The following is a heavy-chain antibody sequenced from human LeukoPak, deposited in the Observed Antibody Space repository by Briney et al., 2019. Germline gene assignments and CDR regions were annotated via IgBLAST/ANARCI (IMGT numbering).Heavy chain of an antibody. V-gene: IGHV4-39*01. J-gene: IGHJ5*02. CDR3: ARHLANWFDP. Sequence: PSETLSLTCTVSGGSISSRSYYWGWIRQPPGKGLEWIGSIYYSGSTYYNPSLKSRVTIFVDTFTNQFSLKVSSVTAADTAVYYCARHLANWFDPWGQGTLVTVSS. CDR2: IYYSGST. CDR1: GGSISSRSYY.